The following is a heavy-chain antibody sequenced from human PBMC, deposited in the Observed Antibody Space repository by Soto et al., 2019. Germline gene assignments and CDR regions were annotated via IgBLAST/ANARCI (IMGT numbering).Heavy chain of an antibody. CDR1: GYSFTDYH. CDR2: INPKSGGT. D-gene: IGHD2-8*01. CDR3: ARGDSTDCSNGVCSFFYNHDMDV. Sequence: GASVNVSCKSSGYSFTDYHIHWVRQAPGQGLECLGRINPKSGGTSTAQKFQGWVTMTTDTSISTASMELTRLTSDDTAIYYCARGDSTDCSNGVCSFFYNHDMDVWGQGTTVTVSS. J-gene: IGHJ6*02. V-gene: IGHV1-2*04.